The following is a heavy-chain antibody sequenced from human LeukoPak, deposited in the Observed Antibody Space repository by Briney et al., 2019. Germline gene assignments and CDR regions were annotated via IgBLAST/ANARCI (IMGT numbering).Heavy chain of an antibody. D-gene: IGHD6-19*01. CDR1: GFTFSRFW. V-gene: IGHV3-7*01. J-gene: IGHJ4*02. CDR2: IKPDGSGE. Sequence: GGSLRLSCVASGFTFSRFWMIWVRQAPGKGLEWVAMIKPDGSGEYYLDSVKGRFTISRDNAKNSLYLQMNSLRADDTAVYFCTTGYSSHSYNEGNYWGQGTLVTVSS. CDR3: TTGYSSHSYNEGNY.